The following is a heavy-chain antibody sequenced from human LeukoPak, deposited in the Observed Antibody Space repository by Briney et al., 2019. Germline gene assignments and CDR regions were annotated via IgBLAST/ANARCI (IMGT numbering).Heavy chain of an antibody. J-gene: IGHJ4*02. D-gene: IGHD3-10*01. CDR1: GFTFSNYN. CDR3: ARDFAREFTIDY. CDR2: ISSSSNII. V-gene: IGHV3-48*01. Sequence: GGSLRLSCAASGFTFSNYNMNWVRQPPGKGLQWVPYISSSSNIIYYADSVKGRFTISRDNAKNSLFLQMNSLRAEDTAVYYCARDFAREFTIDYWGQGTLVTVSS.